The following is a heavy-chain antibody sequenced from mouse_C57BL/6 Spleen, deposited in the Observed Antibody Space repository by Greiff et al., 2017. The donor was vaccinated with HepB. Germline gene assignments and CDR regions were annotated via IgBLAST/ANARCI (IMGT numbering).Heavy chain of an antibody. D-gene: IGHD2-2*01. V-gene: IGHV14-4*01. Sequence: EVKLQESGAELVRPGASVKLSCTASGFNIKDDYMHWVKQRPEQGLEWIGWIDPENGDTEYASKFQGKATITADTSSNTAYLQLSSLTSEDTAVYYCTTSYGYPGYWGQGTTLTVSS. J-gene: IGHJ2*01. CDR2: IDPENGDT. CDR3: TTSYGYPGY. CDR1: GFNIKDDY.